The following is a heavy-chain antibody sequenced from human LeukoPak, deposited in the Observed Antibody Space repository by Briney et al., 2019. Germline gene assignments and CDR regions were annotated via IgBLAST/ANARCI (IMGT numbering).Heavy chain of an antibody. V-gene: IGHV1-18*01. J-gene: IGHJ5*02. Sequence: GASVKVSCKASGYTFTSYTIMWVRQAPGQGLEWMGYISAYNGDTYYTQKFQGRATMTTDTSTSTAFMELRSLRSDDTAIYYCARVKIFGVAISNWFDPWAREPWSPSPQ. CDR3: ARVKIFGVAISNWFDP. CDR2: ISAYNGDT. D-gene: IGHD3-3*01. CDR1: GYTFTSYT.